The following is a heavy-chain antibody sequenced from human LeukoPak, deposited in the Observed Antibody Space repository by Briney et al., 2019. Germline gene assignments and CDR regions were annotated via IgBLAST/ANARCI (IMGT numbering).Heavy chain of an antibody. J-gene: IGHJ4*02. Sequence: ETGGSLRLSCAASGFTFSSYAMSWVRQAPGKGLEWVSAISGSGGSTYYADSVKGRFTISRDNFKNTLYLQMNSLRAEDTAVYYCASCGGSCYYFLDWGQGTLVTVSS. D-gene: IGHD2-15*01. CDR3: ASCGGSCYYFLD. CDR1: GFTFSSYA. V-gene: IGHV3-23*01. CDR2: ISGSGGST.